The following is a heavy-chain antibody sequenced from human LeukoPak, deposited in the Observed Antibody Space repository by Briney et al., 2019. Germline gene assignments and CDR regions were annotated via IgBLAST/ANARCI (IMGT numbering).Heavy chain of an antibody. J-gene: IGHJ4*02. CDR1: GFTFSSYG. Sequence: PGRSLRLSCAASGFTFSSYGMHWVRQAPGKGLEWVAVIWYDGSNKCYADSVKGRFTISRDNSKNTLYLQMNSLRAEDTAVYYCARDHGYSGYDLSLSLDYWGQGTLVTVSS. CDR3: ARDHGYSGYDLSLSLDY. V-gene: IGHV3-33*01. CDR2: IWYDGSNK. D-gene: IGHD5-12*01.